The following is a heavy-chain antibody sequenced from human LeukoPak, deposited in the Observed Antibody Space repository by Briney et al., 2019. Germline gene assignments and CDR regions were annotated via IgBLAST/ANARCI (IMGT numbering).Heavy chain of an antibody. CDR2: INPNSGGT. D-gene: IGHD3-10*01. CDR1: GYTFTVYY. J-gene: IGHJ4*02. Sequence: ASVKVSCKASGYTFTVYYMHWVRQAPGQGLEWMGWINPNSGGTNYAQKFQGRVTMTRDTSISTAYMELSRLRSDDTAVYYCARGTGYGSGSKKFDCWGQGTLVTVSS. CDR3: ARGTGYGSGSKKFDC. V-gene: IGHV1-2*02.